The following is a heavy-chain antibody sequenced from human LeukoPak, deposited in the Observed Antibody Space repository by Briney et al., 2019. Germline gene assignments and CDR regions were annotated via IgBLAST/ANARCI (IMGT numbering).Heavy chain of an antibody. Sequence: ASVKVSCKASGYTFTSYGKHWVRLAPPQRKEWMGWVNADHGNTKYSHQSQGRVTITRDTSASTAYMELSSLRSEDMAVYYCARARYETRIWPKSRYDYYHYMDVWGKGTTVTVSS. J-gene: IGHJ6*03. CDR2: VNADHGNT. CDR3: ARARYETRIWPKSRYDYYHYMDV. V-gene: IGHV1-3*03. CDR1: GYTFTSYG. D-gene: IGHD3-3*01.